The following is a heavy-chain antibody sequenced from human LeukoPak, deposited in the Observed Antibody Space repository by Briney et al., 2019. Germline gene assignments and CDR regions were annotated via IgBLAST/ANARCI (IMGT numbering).Heavy chain of an antibody. Sequence: GGSLRLSCAASGFTFSSYSMNWVRQAPGKGLEWVSYISDNSDTKYYADSVKGRFTISRDNAKNSLYLLLNSLRAEDTGVYYCAREAGYIDYWGQGTLVSVSS. CDR1: GFTFSSYS. CDR3: AREAGYIDY. CDR2: ISDNSDTK. V-gene: IGHV3-48*01. D-gene: IGHD6-13*01. J-gene: IGHJ4*02.